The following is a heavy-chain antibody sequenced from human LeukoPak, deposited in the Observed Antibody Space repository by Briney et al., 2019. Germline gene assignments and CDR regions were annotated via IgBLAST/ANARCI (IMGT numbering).Heavy chain of an antibody. J-gene: IGHJ4*02. Sequence: ASVKVSCKASGYTFTGYYMHWVRQAPGQGLEWMGWINPNSGGTNYAQKFQGWVTMTRNTSISTAYMELSSLRSDDTAVYYCARGPPNWGYDYWGPGTLVTVSS. V-gene: IGHV1-2*04. CDR1: GYTFTGYY. D-gene: IGHD7-27*01. CDR3: ARGPPNWGYDY. CDR2: INPNSGGT.